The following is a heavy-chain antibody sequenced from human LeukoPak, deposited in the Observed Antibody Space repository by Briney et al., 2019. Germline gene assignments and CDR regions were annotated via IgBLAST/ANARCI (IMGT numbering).Heavy chain of an antibody. J-gene: IGHJ4*02. CDR1: GFTFSSYA. CDR3: AKDKVGDHYFDY. CDR2: ISGSGGST. D-gene: IGHD1-26*01. V-gene: IGHV3-23*01. Sequence: AGGSLRLSCAASGFTFSSYAMSWVRQAPGKGLEWVSAISGSGGSTYYADSVKGRFTISRDNSKNTLYLQMNSLRAEDTAVYYCAKDKVGDHYFDYWGQGTLVTVSS.